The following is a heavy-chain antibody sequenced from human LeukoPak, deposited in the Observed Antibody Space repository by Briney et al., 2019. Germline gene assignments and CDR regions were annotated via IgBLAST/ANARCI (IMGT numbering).Heavy chain of an antibody. CDR3: ARDSGSGWYGMGYMDV. D-gene: IGHD6-19*01. V-gene: IGHV3-20*04. CDR2: INWNGGST. J-gene: IGHJ6*03. CDR1: GFTFDDYG. Sequence: PAGGSLRLSCAASGFTFDDYGMSWVRHAPGKGLEWVSGINWNGGSTGYADSVKGRFTISRDNAKNSLYLQMNSLRAEDTALYYCARDSGSGWYGMGYMDVWGKGTTVTVSS.